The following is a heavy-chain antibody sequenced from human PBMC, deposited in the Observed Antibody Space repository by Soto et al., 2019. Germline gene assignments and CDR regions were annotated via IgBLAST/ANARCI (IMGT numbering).Heavy chain of an antibody. CDR2: INPSGGST. D-gene: IGHD2-21*02. CDR3: ARGHNFVVVTDWYFDL. CDR1: GYTFTSYY. V-gene: IGHV1-46*01. Sequence: QVQLVQSGAEVKQPGASVKVSCKASGYTFTSYYMHWVRQAPGQGLEWMGIINPSGGSTSYAQKFQGRVTMTRDTSTSTLYMELSSLRSEDTAVYYCARGHNFVVVTDWYFDLWGRGTLVTVSS. J-gene: IGHJ2*01.